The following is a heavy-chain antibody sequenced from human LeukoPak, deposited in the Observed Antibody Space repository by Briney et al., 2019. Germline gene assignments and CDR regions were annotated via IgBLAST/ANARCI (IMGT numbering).Heavy chain of an antibody. Sequence: ASVKASCKASGYTFTGYYMHWVRQAPGQGLEWMGWINPNSGGTNYAQKFQGRVTMTRDTSISTAYMELSRLRSDDTAVYYCARVLSTEDSTIDYWGQGTLVTVSS. CDR1: GYTFTGYY. J-gene: IGHJ4*02. CDR3: ARVLSTEDSTIDY. V-gene: IGHV1-2*02. D-gene: IGHD5/OR15-5a*01. CDR2: INPNSGGT.